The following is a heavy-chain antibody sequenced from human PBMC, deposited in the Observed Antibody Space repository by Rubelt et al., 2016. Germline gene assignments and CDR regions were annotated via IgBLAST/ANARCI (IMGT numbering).Heavy chain of an antibody. Sequence: QLVQSAAEVKEPRASVKVSCKASGYSFTGYYMHWVRQAPGQGLEWMGRINPNNGDTNYAQQFQGRVTRARDTSMSTAYMELSRLRSDDTAVYYCARPWGYWGQGTLVTVSS. V-gene: IGHV1-2*06. D-gene: IGHD7-27*01. CDR2: INPNNGDT. CDR3: ARPWGY. CDR1: GYSFTGYY. J-gene: IGHJ4*02.